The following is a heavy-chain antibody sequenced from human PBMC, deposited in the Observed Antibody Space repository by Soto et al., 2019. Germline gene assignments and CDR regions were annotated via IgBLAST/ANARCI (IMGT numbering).Heavy chain of an antibody. V-gene: IGHV1-69*08. J-gene: IGHJ4*02. CDR1: GGTFSTYT. D-gene: IGHD3-16*01. CDR2: IIPFLGGT. Sequence: QVQLVQSGAEVTKPGSSVKISCKASGGTFSTYTINWVRQSPGQGLEWMGRIIPFLGGTNYAQKFQDRFTITADPSTITAYMELSSLRFEDTAVYYCTRDWGSTFSTWGIGGHGGQGTTVTVS. CDR3: TRDWGSTFSTWGIGGH.